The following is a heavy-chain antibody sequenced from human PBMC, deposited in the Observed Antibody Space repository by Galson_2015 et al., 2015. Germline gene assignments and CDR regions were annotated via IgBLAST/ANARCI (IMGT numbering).Heavy chain of an antibody. CDR1: GYSFTTYW. J-gene: IGHJ3*02. D-gene: IGHD4-17*01. CDR3: ARHLTLYGDHRDAFDI. Sequence: QSGAEVKKPGESLTISCKGSGYSFTTYWIGWVRQMPGKGLEWMGIIYPATSDTRYSPSFRGQVTISADKSITTAYLQWSSLKASDTAMYYCARHLTLYGDHRDAFDIWGQGTMVTVSS. V-gene: IGHV5-51*01. CDR2: IYPATSDT.